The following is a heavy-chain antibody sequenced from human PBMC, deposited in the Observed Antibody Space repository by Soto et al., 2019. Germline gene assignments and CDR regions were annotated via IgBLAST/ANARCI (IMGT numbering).Heavy chain of an antibody. D-gene: IGHD2-2*01. CDR3: ARVPDY. CDR1: GGSISSGGYS. J-gene: IGHJ4*02. CDR2: MYHSGST. Sequence: QLQLQESGSGLVKPSQTLSVTCAVSGGSISSGGYSWSWIRRPPGKGLEWIGYMYHSGSTYYNPSLKSRVTISIDRSKNQFSLKLSSVTAADTAVYSCARVPDYWGQGILVTVSA. V-gene: IGHV4-30-2*01.